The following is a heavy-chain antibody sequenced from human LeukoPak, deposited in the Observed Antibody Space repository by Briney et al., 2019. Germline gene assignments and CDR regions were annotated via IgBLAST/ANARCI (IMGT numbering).Heavy chain of an antibody. CDR2: ISTSSSYI. CDR3: ARNRGDPSYFDY. CDR1: GFTFNGYS. Sequence: PGGSLRLSCTASGFTFNGYSMHWVRQAPGKGLEWVSSISTSSSYIYYADSVKGRFTISRNNPKNSLYLQMNSLRAEDTAVYYCARNRGDPSYFDYWGQGTLVTVSS. V-gene: IGHV3-21*01. J-gene: IGHJ4*02. D-gene: IGHD4-17*01.